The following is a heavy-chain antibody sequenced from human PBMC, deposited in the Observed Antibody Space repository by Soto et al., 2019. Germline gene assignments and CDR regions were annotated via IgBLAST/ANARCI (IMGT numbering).Heavy chain of an antibody. CDR1: SGSISSYN. Sequence: SETLSLTCTVSSGSISSYNWNWVRQPPGKGLEWIGFINYSGSTHYNPSLKSRVTISLDTSKNQFSLKLNSVTAADAAVYYCARENYYALDYWGPGTLVTVSS. CDR2: INYSGST. J-gene: IGHJ4*02. D-gene: IGHD3-10*01. V-gene: IGHV4-59*01. CDR3: ARENYYALDY.